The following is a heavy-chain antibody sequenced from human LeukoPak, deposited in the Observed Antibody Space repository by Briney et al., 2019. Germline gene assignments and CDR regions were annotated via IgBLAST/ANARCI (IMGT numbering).Heavy chain of an antibody. CDR2: IYTTEKT. CDR3: ARDRRTVEFDY. D-gene: IGHD4-23*01. CDR1: GGSISSGSYY. Sequence: SETLSLTCSVSGGSISSGSYYWSWIRQPAGKGLEWIGRIYTTEKTNYNPSLKSRVTISLDTSKNQFSLKLTSVTAADTAVYYCARDRRTVEFDYWGQGTLVTVSS. V-gene: IGHV4-61*02. J-gene: IGHJ4*02.